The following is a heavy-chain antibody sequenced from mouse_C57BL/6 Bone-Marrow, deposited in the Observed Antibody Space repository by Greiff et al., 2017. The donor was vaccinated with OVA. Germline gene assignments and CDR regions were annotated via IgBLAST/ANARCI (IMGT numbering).Heavy chain of an antibody. J-gene: IGHJ1*03. V-gene: IGHV2-2*01. Sequence: VQLQQSGPGLVQPSQSLSITCTVSGFSLTSYGVHWVRQSPGKGLEWLGVIWSGGSTDYNAAFISRLSISKDNSKSQVFFKMNSLQADDTAIYYGARKTATYGSSPYWYFDVWGTGTTVTVSS. CDR3: ARKTATYGSSPYWYFDV. D-gene: IGHD1-1*01. CDR1: GFSLTSYG. CDR2: IWSGGST.